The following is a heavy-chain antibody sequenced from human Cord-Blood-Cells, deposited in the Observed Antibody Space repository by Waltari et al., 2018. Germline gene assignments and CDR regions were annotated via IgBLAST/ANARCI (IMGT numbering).Heavy chain of an antibody. CDR3: ARAVDYSGSYYGYFDY. Sequence: LSCAASGFTFSSYWMSWVRQAPGKGLEWVANIKQDGSEKYYVDSVKGRFTISRDNAKNSLYLQMNSLRAEDTAVYYCARAVDYSGSYYGYFDYWGQGTLVTVSS. D-gene: IGHD1-26*01. CDR1: GFTFSSYW. CDR2: IKQDGSEK. J-gene: IGHJ4*02. V-gene: IGHV3-7*01.